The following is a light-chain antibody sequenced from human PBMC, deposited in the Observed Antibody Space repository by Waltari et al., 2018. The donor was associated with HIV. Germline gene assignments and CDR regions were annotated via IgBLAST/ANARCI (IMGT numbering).Light chain of an antibody. V-gene: IGLV3-1*01. CDR2: QDR. Sequence: SYELTQPPSVSVSPGQTASITCSGEKLGEKYACWYQQKPGQSPVVVIYQDRKRPSGIPERISGSNSGNTATLTINGTQAMDEADYYCQAWDSSTVIFGGGTK. CDR3: QAWDSSTVI. CDR1: KLGEKY. J-gene: IGLJ2*01.